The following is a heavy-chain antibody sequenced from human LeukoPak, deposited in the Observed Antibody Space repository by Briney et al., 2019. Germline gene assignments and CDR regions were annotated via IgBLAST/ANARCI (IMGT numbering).Heavy chain of an antibody. Sequence: GGSLRLSCAASGFTFSSYFVHWVRQAPGKGLDWVTTISYDGSIQYYSDSVKGRFTISRDNSKNTLYLQMNSLKPDDTAMYYCARERGEGRTRNFDYWGQGTLVTVSS. D-gene: IGHD3-16*01. J-gene: IGHJ4*02. CDR1: GFTFSSYF. V-gene: IGHV3-30-3*01. CDR3: ARERGEGRTRNFDY. CDR2: ISYDGSIQ.